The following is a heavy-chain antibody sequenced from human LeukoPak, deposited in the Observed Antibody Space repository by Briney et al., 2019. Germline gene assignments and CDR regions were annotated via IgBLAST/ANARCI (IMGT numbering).Heavy chain of an antibody. CDR2: IFHGGST. D-gene: IGHD1-14*01. J-gene: IGHJ4*02. V-gene: IGHV4-4*02. CDR3: ARTNPILRNSLDY. Sequence: SETLSLTCSVSGVFISSGNWWSWVRQVPGKGLEWIGDIFHGGSTHSNPSLESRDTMSEDKSKNQFSLELSSVTAADTAVYYCARTNPILRNSLDYWGPGTLVTVSS. CDR1: GVFISSGNW.